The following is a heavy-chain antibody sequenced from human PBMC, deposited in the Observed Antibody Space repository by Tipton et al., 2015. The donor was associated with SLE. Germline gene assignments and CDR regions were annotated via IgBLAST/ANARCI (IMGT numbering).Heavy chain of an antibody. CDR2: INHSGST. Sequence: LRLSCAVYGGSFSGYYWSWIRQPPGKGLEWIGEINHSGSTNYNPSLKSRVTISVDTSKNQFSLKLSSVTAADTAVYYCARGAHSNYPDYWGQGTLVTVSS. CDR3: ARGAHSNYPDY. D-gene: IGHD4-11*01. J-gene: IGHJ4*02. V-gene: IGHV4-34*01. CDR1: GGSFSGYY.